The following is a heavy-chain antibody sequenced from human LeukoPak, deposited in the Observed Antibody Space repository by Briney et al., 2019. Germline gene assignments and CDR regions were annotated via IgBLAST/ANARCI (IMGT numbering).Heavy chain of an antibody. CDR2: IYYSGST. Sequence: PSETLSLTCTVSGGSISSSSYYWGWIRQPPGKGLEWIGSIYYSGSTYYNPSLKSRVTISVDTSKNQFSLKLSSVTAADTAVYYCARVLITIFGVVIDYWGQGTLVTVSS. V-gene: IGHV4-39*07. D-gene: IGHD3-3*01. CDR3: ARVLITIFGVVIDY. CDR1: GGSISSSSYY. J-gene: IGHJ4*02.